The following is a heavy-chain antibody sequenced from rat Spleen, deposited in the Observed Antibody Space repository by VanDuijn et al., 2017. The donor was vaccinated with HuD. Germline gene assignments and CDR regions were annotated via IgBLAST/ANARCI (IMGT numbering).Heavy chain of an antibody. CDR3: ANNWELYY. V-gene: IGHV5S13*01. J-gene: IGHJ2*01. D-gene: IGHD5-1*01. CDR2: ISTGGSST. CDR1: GFTFSSYD. Sequence: EVQLVESDGGLVQPGRSLKLSCAASGFTFSSYDMAWVRQAPTKGLEWVASISTGGSSTYYRDSVKGRFTISRDNAQNTLYLHMNSLRSEDTATYYCANNWELYYWGQGVMVTVSS.